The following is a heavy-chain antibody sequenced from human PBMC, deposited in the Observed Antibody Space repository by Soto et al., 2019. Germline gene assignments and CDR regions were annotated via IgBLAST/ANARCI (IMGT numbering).Heavy chain of an antibody. D-gene: IGHD6-13*01. CDR2: ISGSGDST. Sequence: GGSLRLSCAASGFTFSSYAMSWVRQAPGKGLEWVSGISGSGDSTNYADSVKGRFTISRDNSKNTLYLQMNSLRAEDTAVYYCSRDRPVAGSSDYWGQGTLVTVSS. V-gene: IGHV3-23*01. CDR1: GFTFSSYA. CDR3: SRDRPVAGSSDY. J-gene: IGHJ4*02.